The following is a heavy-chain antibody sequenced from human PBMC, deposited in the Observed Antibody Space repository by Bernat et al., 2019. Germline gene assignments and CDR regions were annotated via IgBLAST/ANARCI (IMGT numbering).Heavy chain of an antibody. CDR1: GGSFSGYY. Sequence: QVQLQQWGAGLLKPSETPSLTCAVYGGSFSGYYWSWIRQPPGKGLEWIGEINHSGSTNYNPSLKSRVTISVDTSKNQFALKLSSVTAADTAVYYCARGFGHYDSSGYYYADYFDYWGQGTLVTVSS. J-gene: IGHJ4*02. CDR3: ARGFGHYDSSGYYYADYFDY. D-gene: IGHD3-22*01. V-gene: IGHV4-34*01. CDR2: INHSGST.